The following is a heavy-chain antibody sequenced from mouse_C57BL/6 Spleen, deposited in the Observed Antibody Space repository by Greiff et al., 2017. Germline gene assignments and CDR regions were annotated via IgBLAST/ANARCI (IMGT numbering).Heavy chain of an antibody. V-gene: IGHV5-16*01. CDR3: ARPYDYDGGYYFDY. CDR1: GFTFSDYY. D-gene: IGHD2-4*01. J-gene: IGHJ2*01. CDR2: INYDGSST. Sequence: EVQLVESEGGLVQPGSSMKLSCTASGFTFSDYYMAWVRQVPEKGLEWVANINYDGSSTYYLDSLKSRFIISRDNAKNILYLQMSSLKSEDTATYYCARPYDYDGGYYFDYWGQGTTLTVSS.